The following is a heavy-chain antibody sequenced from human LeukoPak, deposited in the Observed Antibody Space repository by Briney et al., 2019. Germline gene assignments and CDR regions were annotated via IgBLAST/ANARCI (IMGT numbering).Heavy chain of an antibody. CDR1: GFTFSSYW. D-gene: IGHD6-19*01. CDR2: INSDGSST. Sequence: GGSLRLSCAASGFTFSSYWMHWVRQAPGKGLVWVSRINSDGSSTSYADSVKGRFTISRDNAKNTLYLQMNSLRAEDTAVYYCARSTIAVKGGLDWGQGTLVTVSS. J-gene: IGHJ4*02. CDR3: ARSTIAVKGGLD. V-gene: IGHV3-74*01.